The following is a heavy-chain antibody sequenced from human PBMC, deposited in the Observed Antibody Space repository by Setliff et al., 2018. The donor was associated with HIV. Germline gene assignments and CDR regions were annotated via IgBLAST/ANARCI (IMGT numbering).Heavy chain of an antibody. V-gene: IGHV4-4*07. CDR2: IFASGST. CDR1: GGSFSSYH. Sequence: KTSETLSLTCTVSGGSFSSYHWSWIRHPAGKGLEWIGHIFASGSTKYNPSLESRVTMSVDTSRTQFSLKLRSVTAADTAVYYCARVGASGVASSMDYHYYMDVWGKGTSGTVS. J-gene: IGHJ6*03. CDR3: ARVGASGVASSMDYHYYMDV. D-gene: IGHD2-2*01.